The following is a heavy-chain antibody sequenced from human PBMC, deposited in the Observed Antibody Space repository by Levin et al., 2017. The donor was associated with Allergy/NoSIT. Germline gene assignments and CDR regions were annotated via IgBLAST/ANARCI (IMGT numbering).Heavy chain of an antibody. D-gene: IGHD3-9*01. J-gene: IGHJ4*02. CDR3: AKDTHRERLVITHFDS. CDR1: GFNFSSYG. CDR2: ISGSGGAK. Sequence: GGSLRLSCAASGFNFSSYGMSWVRQAPGKGLEWVSFISGSGGAKHYTDSAKGRFTISRDNSKNTLFLQMNSLRADDTALYYCAKDTHRERLVITHFDSWGQGTLVTVSS. V-gene: IGHV3-23*01.